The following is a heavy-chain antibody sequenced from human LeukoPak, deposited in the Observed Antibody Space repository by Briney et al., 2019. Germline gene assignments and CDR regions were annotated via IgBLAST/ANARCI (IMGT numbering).Heavy chain of an antibody. D-gene: IGHD2-2*01. CDR1: GGSFSGYY. J-gene: IGHJ4*02. CDR2: IYTSGST. V-gene: IGHV4-4*09. CDR3: ARRCSSTTCHPGGVYFDY. Sequence: AETLTLTCAVYGGSFSGYYWSWIRQPPGKGLEWIGYIYTSGSTNYNPSLKSRVTISVDTSKNQFSLKLSSVTAADTAVYYCARRCSSTTCHPGGVYFDYWGQGTLVTVSS.